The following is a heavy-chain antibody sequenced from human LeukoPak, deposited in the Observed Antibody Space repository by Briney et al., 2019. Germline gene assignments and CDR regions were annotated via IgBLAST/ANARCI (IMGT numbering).Heavy chain of an antibody. J-gene: IGHJ4*02. CDR3: ARLGSQGGVAALDY. CDR1: GFTFGSYW. Sequence: SGGSLRLSCAASGFTFGSYWMHWVRLAPGKGLVWVSRINSDGSSTSYADSVKGRFIISRDNAENTLYLQMNSLRAEDTAVYYCARLGSQGGVAALDYWGQGTLVTVSS. CDR2: INSDGSST. V-gene: IGHV3-74*01. D-gene: IGHD6-25*01.